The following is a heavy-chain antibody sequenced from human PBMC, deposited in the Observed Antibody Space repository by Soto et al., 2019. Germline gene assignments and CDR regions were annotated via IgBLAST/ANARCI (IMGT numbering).Heavy chain of an antibody. CDR2: ISAYNGNT. D-gene: IGHD3-10*01. V-gene: IGHV1-18*04. Sequence: ASVKVSCKASGYAFTSYCISWVRRAPGQGLEWMGWISAYNGNTSYAQKLQGRVTMTTDTSTSTAYMELRSLRSDDTAVYYCARDHYYGSGRLPFDYWGQGTLVTVSS. J-gene: IGHJ4*02. CDR3: ARDHYYGSGRLPFDY. CDR1: GYAFTSYC.